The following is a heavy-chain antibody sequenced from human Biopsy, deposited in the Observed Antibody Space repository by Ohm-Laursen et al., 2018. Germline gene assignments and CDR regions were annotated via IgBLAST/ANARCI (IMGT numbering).Heavy chain of an antibody. CDR2: ISWNSGSI. CDR3: ARGYYDIGTGYHYDVFDF. D-gene: IGHD3-9*01. J-gene: IGHJ3*01. V-gene: IGHV3-9*01. CDR1: GFKFDDYG. Sequence: SLRLSCSASGFKFDDYGMNWVRQVPGKGLEWVSRISWNSGSIGYVDSVKGRFTISRDNAKNSLYLQMNSLKAEDTASYYCARGYYDIGTGYHYDVFDFWGRGTLVTVSS.